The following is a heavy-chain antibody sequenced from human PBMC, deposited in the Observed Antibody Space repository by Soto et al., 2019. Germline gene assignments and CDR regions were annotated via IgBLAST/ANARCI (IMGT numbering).Heavy chain of an antibody. CDR2: ISSSSSYI. D-gene: IGHD3-10*01. Sequence: GGSLRLSCAASGFTFSSYSMNWVRQAPGKGLEWVSSISSSSSYIYYADSVKGRFTISRDNAKNSLYLQMNSLRAEDTAVYYCARRDADGTVDYWGQGTLVTVSS. J-gene: IGHJ4*02. CDR3: ARRDADGTVDY. CDR1: GFTFSSYS. V-gene: IGHV3-21*01.